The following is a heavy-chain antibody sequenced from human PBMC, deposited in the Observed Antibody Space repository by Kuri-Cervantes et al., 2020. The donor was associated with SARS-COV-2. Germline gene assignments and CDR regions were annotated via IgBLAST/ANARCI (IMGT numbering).Heavy chain of an antibody. Sequence: SETLSLTCTVSGGSISSYYWSWIRQPPGKGLEWIGYIYYSGSTNYNPSLKSRVTISVDTSKNQFSLKLSPVTAADTAVYYYARAVAGINWFDPWGQGTLVTVSS. CDR3: ARAVAGINWFDP. V-gene: IGHV4-59*01. CDR1: GGSISSYY. J-gene: IGHJ5*02. D-gene: IGHD6-19*01. CDR2: IYYSGST.